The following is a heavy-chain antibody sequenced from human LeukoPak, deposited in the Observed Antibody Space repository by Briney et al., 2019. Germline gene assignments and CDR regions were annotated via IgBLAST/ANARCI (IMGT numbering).Heavy chain of an antibody. Sequence: SETLSLTCTVSGGSISSYYWSWIRQPAGKGLEWIGRIYTSGSTNYNPSLKSRVTMSVDMSKNQFSLKLSSVTAADTAVYYCASTTGTTWAFDIWGQGTMVTVSS. J-gene: IGHJ3*02. CDR3: ASTTGTTWAFDI. CDR2: IYTSGST. D-gene: IGHD1-1*01. CDR1: GGSISSYY. V-gene: IGHV4-4*07.